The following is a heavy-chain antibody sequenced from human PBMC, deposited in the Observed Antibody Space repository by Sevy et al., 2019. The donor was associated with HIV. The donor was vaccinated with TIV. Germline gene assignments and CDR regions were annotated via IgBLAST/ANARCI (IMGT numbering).Heavy chain of an antibody. J-gene: IGHJ3*02. CDR2: ISYDGSNK. CDR3: AREGDIVVVVAATAFDI. CDR1: GFTFSSYA. D-gene: IGHD2-15*01. V-gene: IGHV3-30-3*01. Sequence: GGSLRLSCAASGFTFSSYAMHWVRQAPGKGLEWVADISYDGSNKYYADSVKGRFTISRDNSKNTLYLQMNSLRAEDTAVYYCAREGDIVVVVAATAFDIWGQGTMVTVSS.